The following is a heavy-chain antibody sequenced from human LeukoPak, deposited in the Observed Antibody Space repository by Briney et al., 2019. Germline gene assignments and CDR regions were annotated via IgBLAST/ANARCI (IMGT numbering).Heavy chain of an antibody. V-gene: IGHV1-18*01. CDR3: ARPRNDYGDHSYWYFDL. J-gene: IGHJ2*01. CDR2: ISAYNGNT. Sequence: ASVKVSCKASGYTFTSYGISWVRQAPGQGLEWMGWISAYNGNTNYAQKLQGRVTMTTDTSTSTAYMELRSLRSEDTAVYYCARPRNDYGDHSYWYFDLWGRGTLVTVSS. D-gene: IGHD4-17*01. CDR1: GYTFTSYG.